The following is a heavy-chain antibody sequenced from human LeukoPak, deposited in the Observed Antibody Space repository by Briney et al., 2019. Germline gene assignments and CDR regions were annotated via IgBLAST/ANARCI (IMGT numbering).Heavy chain of an antibody. CDR1: GFTFSSYA. Sequence: GGSLRLSCAASGFTFSSYAMSWVRQAPGKGLEWVSAISGSGGSTYYADSVKGRFTISRDNSKNTLYLQMNSLRAEDTAVYYCARVLRTVFVGATAYYYYGMDVWGQGTTVTVSS. D-gene: IGHD1-26*01. CDR2: ISGSGGST. V-gene: IGHV3-23*01. J-gene: IGHJ6*02. CDR3: ARVLRTVFVGATAYYYYGMDV.